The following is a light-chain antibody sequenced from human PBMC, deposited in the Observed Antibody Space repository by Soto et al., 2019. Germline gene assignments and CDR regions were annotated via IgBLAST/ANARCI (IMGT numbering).Light chain of an antibody. J-gene: IGLJ1*01. CDR1: SSDVGSYNL. CDR2: EVS. Sequence: QSVLTQPDSVSGSPGQSITISCTGTSSDVGSYNLVSWYQQHPGKAPKLMIYEVSKRPSGVSNRFSGSKSGNTASLTISGLQAEYEADYYCQSYDSSMSDPYVFGTGTKVTVL. V-gene: IGLV2-23*02. CDR3: QSYDSSMSDPYV.